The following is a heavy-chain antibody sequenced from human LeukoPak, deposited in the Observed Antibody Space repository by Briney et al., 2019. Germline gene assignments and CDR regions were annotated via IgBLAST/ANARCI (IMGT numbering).Heavy chain of an antibody. V-gene: IGHV3-11*06. D-gene: IGHD2-15*01. J-gene: IGHJ6*02. CDR1: GFTVSSNY. Sequence: GGSLRLSCAASGFTVSSNYMSWVRQAPGKGLEWVSYITNSGNSKSYADSVKGRFTISRDNTKNSLYLQMNGLRAEDTAVYYCARDGGRAYDMDVWGQGTTVTVSS. CDR3: ARDGGRAYDMDV. CDR2: ITNSGNSK.